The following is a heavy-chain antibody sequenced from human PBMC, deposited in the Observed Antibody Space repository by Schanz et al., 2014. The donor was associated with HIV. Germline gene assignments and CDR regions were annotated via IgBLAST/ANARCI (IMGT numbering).Heavy chain of an antibody. D-gene: IGHD3-22*01. J-gene: IGHJ5*02. Sequence: QVQLVQSGAEVKKPGSSVKVSCKASGDTFSNYAITWVRQGPGQGFEYMGGLIPMFGTANYAQKFQGRVTITADESMSTAYLELSSLRSEDTAVYYCARGRRDVSMIVLYWLDPWGQGTLVTVSS. CDR2: LIPMFGTA. CDR1: GDTFSNYA. CDR3: ARGRRDVSMIVLYWLDP. V-gene: IGHV1-69*01.